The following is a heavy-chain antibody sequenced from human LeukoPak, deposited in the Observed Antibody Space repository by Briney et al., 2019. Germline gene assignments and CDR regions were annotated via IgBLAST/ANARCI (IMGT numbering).Heavy chain of an antibody. CDR2: INHSGRT. Sequence: SETLSLTCVVYGGSFSAYYWSWIRQPPGKGLEWIGEINHSGRTNFNPSLRSRVTMSVDMSKNQFSLELKSLTAADTAVYYCARGGASYYHGSASQDYWGQGSLVTVSS. D-gene: IGHD3-10*01. J-gene: IGHJ4*02. CDR1: GGSFSAYY. CDR3: ARGGASYYHGSASQDY. V-gene: IGHV4-34*01.